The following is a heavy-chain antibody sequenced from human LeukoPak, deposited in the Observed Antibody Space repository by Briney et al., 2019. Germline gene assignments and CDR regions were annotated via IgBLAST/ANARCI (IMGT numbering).Heavy chain of an antibody. CDR1: GGSISSYY. CDR2: IYYSGST. D-gene: IGHD2-15*01. CDR3: ARVVAVAATLIFDY. Sequence: SETLSLTCTVSGGSISSYYWSWIRQPPGKGLGWIGYIYYSGSTNYNPSLKSRVTISVDTSKNQFSLKLSSVTAADTAVYYCARVVAVAATLIFDYWGQGTLVTVSS. V-gene: IGHV4-59*01. J-gene: IGHJ4*02.